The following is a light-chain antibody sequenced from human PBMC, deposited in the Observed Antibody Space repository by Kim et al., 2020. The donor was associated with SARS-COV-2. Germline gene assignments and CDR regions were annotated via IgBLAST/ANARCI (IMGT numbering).Light chain of an antibody. Sequence: EIVLTQSPATLSLSPGERATLSCRASQSVSSYLAWYQQKPGQAPRLLIYDASNRAPGIPARFSGSGSGTDFTLTISSLEPEDFAVYYCQQRSNWPPLTFGGGTKVDIK. CDR2: DAS. J-gene: IGKJ4*01. V-gene: IGKV3-11*01. CDR1: QSVSSY. CDR3: QQRSNWPPLT.